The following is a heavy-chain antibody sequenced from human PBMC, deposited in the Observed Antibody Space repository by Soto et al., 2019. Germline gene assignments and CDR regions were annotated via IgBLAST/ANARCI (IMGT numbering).Heavy chain of an antibody. CDR2: IYHSGST. CDR1: GGSISSGGYY. D-gene: IGHD6-13*01. J-gene: IGHJ6*02. V-gene: IGHV4-31*03. CDR3: ARDSPAAGPLNYYGMDV. Sequence: QVQLQESGPGLVKPSQTLSVTCTVSGGSISSGGYYWTWIRQHPGKGLEWIGFIYHSGSTKYNPSLTSRVTMSVDMSKNQFSLKRSSVTAADTAVYYCARDSPAAGPLNYYGMDVWGQGTTVTVSS.